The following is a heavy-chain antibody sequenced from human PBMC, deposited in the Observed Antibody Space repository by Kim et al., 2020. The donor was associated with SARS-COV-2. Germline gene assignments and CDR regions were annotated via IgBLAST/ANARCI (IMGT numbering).Heavy chain of an antibody. CDR2: ISGSGGST. V-gene: IGHV3-23*01. CDR1: GFTFSSYA. Sequence: GGSLRLSCAASGFTFSSYAMSWVRQAPGKGLEWVSAISGSGGSTYYADSVKGRFTISRDNSKNTLYLQMNSLRAEDTAVYYCAKDPSRSYYIAAADAQAFDYWGQGTLVTVSS. D-gene: IGHD6-13*01. CDR3: AKDPSRSYYIAAADAQAFDY. J-gene: IGHJ4*02.